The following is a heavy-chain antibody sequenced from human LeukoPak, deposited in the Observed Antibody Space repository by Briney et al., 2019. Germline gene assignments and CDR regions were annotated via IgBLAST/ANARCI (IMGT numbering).Heavy chain of an antibody. D-gene: IGHD6-13*01. CDR3: ARGVSSWYYGMDV. Sequence: ASVTVSCKASGYTFTTYGINWVRQAPGQGLEWMGWISVYNDNTYYTQKLQGRVTMTTDTSTSTACMELGSLISDDTAVYYCARGVSSWYYGMDVWGQGTTVIVSS. V-gene: IGHV1-18*01. J-gene: IGHJ6*02. CDR1: GYTFTTYG. CDR2: ISVYNDNT.